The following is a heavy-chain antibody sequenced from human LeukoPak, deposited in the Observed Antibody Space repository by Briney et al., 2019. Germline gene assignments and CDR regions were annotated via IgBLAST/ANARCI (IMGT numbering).Heavy chain of an antibody. Sequence: PSETPSLTCTVSGGSISSSSYYWGWIRQPPGKGLEWIGYIYYSGSTYYNPSLKSRVTISVDTSKNQFSLKLSSVTAADTAVYYCASRVTYYYDSSGPDAFDIWGQGTMVTVSS. V-gene: IGHV4-30-4*08. J-gene: IGHJ3*02. CDR2: IYYSGST. CDR3: ASRVTYYYDSSGPDAFDI. D-gene: IGHD3-22*01. CDR1: GGSISSSSYY.